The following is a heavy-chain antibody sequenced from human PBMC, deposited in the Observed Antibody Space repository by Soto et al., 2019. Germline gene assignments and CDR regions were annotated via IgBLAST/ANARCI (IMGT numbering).Heavy chain of an antibody. CDR1: GGSISTVGYS. CDR3: ARGGIPPSGYGIAYAMDV. CDR2: IYHSGNT. V-gene: IGHV4-30-2*01. Sequence: KPSETLSLTCTVSGGSISTVGYSWSWIRQPPGKGLEWIGYIYHSGNTFYNPSLKSRVTKSLDRSQNQFSLNLNSVTAADTAVYYCARGGIPPSGYGIAYAMDVWGQGTTVTVSS. J-gene: IGHJ6*02. D-gene: IGHD1-26*01.